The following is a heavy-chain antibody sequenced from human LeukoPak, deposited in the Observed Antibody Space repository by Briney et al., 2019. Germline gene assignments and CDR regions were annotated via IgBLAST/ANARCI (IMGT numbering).Heavy chain of an antibody. V-gene: IGHV4-59*12. CDR1: GGSISSYY. D-gene: IGHD6-13*01. CDR3: ARGIAAAGGPSDY. Sequence: SETLSLTCIVSGGSISSYYWSWIRQPPGKGLEWIGYIYHSGSTYYNPSLKSRVTISVDRSKNQFSLKLSSVTAADTAVYYCARGIAAAGGPSDYWGQGTLVTVSS. CDR2: IYHSGST. J-gene: IGHJ4*02.